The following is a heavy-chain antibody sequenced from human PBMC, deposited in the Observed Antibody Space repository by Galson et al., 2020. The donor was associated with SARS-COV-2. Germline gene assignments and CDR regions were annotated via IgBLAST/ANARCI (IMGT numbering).Heavy chain of an antibody. CDR3: AKEYNTGWYFTYYMEV. CDR2: ISYDGVNK. V-gene: IGHV3-30*18. Sequence: GESLKISCVGSGFTFSTCGMQWVRQAPGKGLEWVALISYDGVNKYYADSVKGRFTISSDNSKHTLYLQMNSLRAEDTAVYYCAKEYNTGWYFTYYMEVWGKGTTVTISS. D-gene: IGHD6-19*01. CDR1: GFTFSTCG. J-gene: IGHJ6*03.